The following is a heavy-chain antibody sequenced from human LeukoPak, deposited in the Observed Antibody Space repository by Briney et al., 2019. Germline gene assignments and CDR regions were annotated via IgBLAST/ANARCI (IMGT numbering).Heavy chain of an antibody. J-gene: IGHJ4*02. CDR3: AKLGGYYDNSASRYFDY. Sequence: GSLRLSCAASGFTFTNYAMTWVRQAPGKGLEWVSAIGLRSGSTYYADSVKDRFTISRDNSKNTVYLQMNSLRADDTAVYYCAKLGGYYDNSASRYFDYWGQGTLVTVSS. CDR2: IGLRSGST. V-gene: IGHV3-23*01. CDR1: GFTFTNYA. D-gene: IGHD3-22*01.